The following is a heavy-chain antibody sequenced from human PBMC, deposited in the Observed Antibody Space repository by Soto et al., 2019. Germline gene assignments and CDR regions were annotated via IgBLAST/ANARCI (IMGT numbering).Heavy chain of an antibody. Sequence: QVHLQESGPGLVKPSETLSLTCTVSGASIRSFFWTWIRQPPGRGLEWIGNIYYSVSTNYNPSLKNRVTMSVDTSKNQFSLMLTSVTAADTAVYYCASPSGSYSYYYGMDVWGQGTTVTVSS. D-gene: IGHD1-26*01. CDR3: ASPSGSYSYYYGMDV. J-gene: IGHJ6*02. CDR1: GASIRSFF. CDR2: IYYSVST. V-gene: IGHV4-59*01.